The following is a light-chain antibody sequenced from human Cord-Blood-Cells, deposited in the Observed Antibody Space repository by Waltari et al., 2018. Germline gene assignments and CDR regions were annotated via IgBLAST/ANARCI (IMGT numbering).Light chain of an antibody. Sequence: DIQMTQFPSSLSASVGDRVTITCRASQGISNYLALYQQKPGKVPKLLIYAAYTLQSGVPSRFGGSGSGTDFALTISSLQPEDVATYYCQKYNSAPLTFGGGTKVEIK. CDR3: QKYNSAPLT. CDR1: QGISNY. J-gene: IGKJ4*01. CDR2: AAY. V-gene: IGKV1-27*01.